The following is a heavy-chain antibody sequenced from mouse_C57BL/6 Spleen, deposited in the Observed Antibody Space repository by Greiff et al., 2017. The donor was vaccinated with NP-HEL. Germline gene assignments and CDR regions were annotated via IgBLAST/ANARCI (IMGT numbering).Heavy chain of an antibody. CDR3: ARGVYYYGSSYDFDY. D-gene: IGHD1-1*01. CDR2: INPSNGGT. V-gene: IGHV1-53*01. J-gene: IGHJ2*01. Sequence: QVQLQQPGTELVKPGASVELSCKASGYTFTSYWMHWVKQRPGQGLEWIGNINPSNGGTNYNEKFKSKATLTVDKSSSTAYMQLSSLTSEDSAVYYCARGVYYYGSSYDFDYWGQGTTLTVSS. CDR1: GYTFTSYW.